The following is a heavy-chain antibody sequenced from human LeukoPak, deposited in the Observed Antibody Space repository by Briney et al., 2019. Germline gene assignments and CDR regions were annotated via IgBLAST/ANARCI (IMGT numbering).Heavy chain of an antibody. CDR1: GFSFSSYG. J-gene: IGHJ6*03. CDR2: IRYDGSDK. D-gene: IGHD1-26*01. CDR3: AKDTAVGALYYYYYMDV. Sequence: GGSLRLSCAASGFSFSSYGIHWVRQAPGKGLEWVAFIRYDGSDKYYADSVKGRFTISRDNSKNTLFLQMNSLRAEDTAVYYCAKDTAVGALYYYYYMDVWGKGTTVTVSS. V-gene: IGHV3-30*02.